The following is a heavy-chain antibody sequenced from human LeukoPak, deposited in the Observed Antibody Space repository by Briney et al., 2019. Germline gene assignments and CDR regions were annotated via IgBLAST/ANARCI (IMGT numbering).Heavy chain of an antibody. CDR1: GFTFSSYA. V-gene: IGHV3-64*01. Sequence: GGSLRLSCAASGFTFSSYAMHWVRQAPGKGLEYVSAISSNGGSTYYANSVKGRFTISRDNSKNTLYLQMGSLRAEDMAVYYYARDFGSGSYGARYYYYYYMDVWGKGTTVTVSS. CDR3: ARDFGSGSYGARYYYYYYMDV. CDR2: ISSNGGST. D-gene: IGHD3-10*01. J-gene: IGHJ6*03.